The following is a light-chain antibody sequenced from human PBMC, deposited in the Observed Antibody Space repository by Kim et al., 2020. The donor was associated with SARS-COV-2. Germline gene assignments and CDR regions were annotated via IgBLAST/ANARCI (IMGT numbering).Light chain of an antibody. CDR3: CSYEGSNTWV. CDR2: DVT. CDR1: SSDVGGYNY. V-gene: IGLV2-11*03. J-gene: IGLJ3*02. Sequence: GQSVTISCPGTSSDVGGYNYVCWYQQHPGKAPKLMLYDVTKRPSGVPDRFSGSKSGNTASLTISGLQAEDEADYYCCSYEGSNTWVFGGGTQLTVL.